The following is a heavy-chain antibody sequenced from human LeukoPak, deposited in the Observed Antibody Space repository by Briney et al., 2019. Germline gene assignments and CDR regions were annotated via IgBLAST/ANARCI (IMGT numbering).Heavy chain of an antibody. CDR1: GGSFSDYQ. D-gene: IGHD5-24*01. CDR2: ISHSGTT. CDR3: AKMGFGGAGYFQH. Sequence: SETLSLTCAVSGGSFSDYQWNWIRQSPGKGLEWLGEISHSGTTTYNPSLKSRVTISVDTSKNQFSLKLSSVTAADTAVYYCAKMGFGGAGYFQHWGQGTLVTVSS. V-gene: IGHV4-34*01. J-gene: IGHJ1*01.